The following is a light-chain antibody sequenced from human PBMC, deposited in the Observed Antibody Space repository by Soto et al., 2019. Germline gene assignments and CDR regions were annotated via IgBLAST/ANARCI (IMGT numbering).Light chain of an antibody. CDR2: TAS. CDR1: QGIRND. Sequence: AIQMTQSPSSLSASVGDRVTITCRASQGIRNDLGWYQQKPGKAPKLLIYTASSLQSGVPSRFSGSGSGTDFSLTISSLQPEDFATYFCQQSSTIPLTFGGGTKVDIK. CDR3: QQSSTIPLT. J-gene: IGKJ4*01. V-gene: IGKV1-6*01.